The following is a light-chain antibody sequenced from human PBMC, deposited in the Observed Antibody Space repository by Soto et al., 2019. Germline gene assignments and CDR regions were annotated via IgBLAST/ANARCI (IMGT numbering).Light chain of an antibody. CDR3: MQALEVPPT. V-gene: IGKV2-28*01. Sequence: IVMTQSPHSLPVTPGEPASISCRSGQSLLHSNGNTYLHWYLQKPGQPPQLLIVLGSNRAPGVPDRFSGSVSGTDFTLKISKVEPDDAGIYYCMQALEVPPTFGGGTRVEI. J-gene: IGKJ4*01. CDR1: QSLLHSNGNTY. CDR2: LGS.